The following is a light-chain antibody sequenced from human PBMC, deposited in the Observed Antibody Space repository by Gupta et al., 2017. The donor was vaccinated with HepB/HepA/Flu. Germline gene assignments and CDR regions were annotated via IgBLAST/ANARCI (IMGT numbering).Light chain of an antibody. J-gene: IGLJ3*02. CDR1: SSNIGSNY. CDR2: RNN. Sequence: QSVLTQPPSASGTPGQRVTISCSGSSSNIGSNYVYWYQQLPGTAPKLLIYRNNQRPSGVPDRFSGSNSGTSASLAISGLRAEDEADYYCAAWEDIRSGNWVFGGGTKLTVL. CDR3: AAWEDIRSGNWV. V-gene: IGLV1-47*01.